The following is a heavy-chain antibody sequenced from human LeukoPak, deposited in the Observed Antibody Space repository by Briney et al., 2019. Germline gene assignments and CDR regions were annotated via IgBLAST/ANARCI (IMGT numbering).Heavy chain of an antibody. CDR1: GFTFSSYA. V-gene: IGHV3-64D*09. CDR2: ISNNGHST. Sequence: GGSLRLSCSASGFTFSSYAMHWVRQAPEKGLEYVSTISNNGHSTYYADSVMGGFTISRDNSKNTLYLQMSSLRAEDTAVYYCARDGGVSFDYWGQGTLVTVSS. J-gene: IGHJ4*02. CDR3: ARDGGVSFDY.